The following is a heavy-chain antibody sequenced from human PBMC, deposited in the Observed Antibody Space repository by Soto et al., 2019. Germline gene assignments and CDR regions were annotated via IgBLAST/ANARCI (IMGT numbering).Heavy chain of an antibody. J-gene: IGHJ4*02. Sequence: QVQLVQSGAEVKKPGDSVKVSCKASGYTFSSYGISWVRQAPGRGLEWVGWINISNGKTNYAQKLQGRVTMTTDTSTRTVNMELRSLRSDDTAVYYCARVGYDILTGYFSDQFDYGGQGTLVTVSS. CDR2: INISNGKT. CDR3: ARVGYDILTGYFSDQFDY. D-gene: IGHD3-9*01. V-gene: IGHV1-18*01. CDR1: GYTFSSYG.